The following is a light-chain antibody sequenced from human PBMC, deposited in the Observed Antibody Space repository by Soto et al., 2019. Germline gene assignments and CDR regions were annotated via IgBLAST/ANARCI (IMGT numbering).Light chain of an antibody. CDR3: QSYDSSLSGSYV. J-gene: IGLJ1*01. V-gene: IGLV1-40*01. Sequence: QLVLTQPPSVSGAPGQRVTISCTGSSSNIGAGYDVHWYQQLPGTAPKVLIYANRNRPSGVPDRFSGSRSATSASLAITGLQAEDEADYYCQSYDSSLSGSYVFGAGTKVTVL. CDR1: SSNIGAGYD. CDR2: ANR.